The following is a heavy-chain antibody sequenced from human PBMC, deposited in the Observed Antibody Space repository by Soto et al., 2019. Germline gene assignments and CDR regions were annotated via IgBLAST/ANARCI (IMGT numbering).Heavy chain of an antibody. V-gene: IGHV1-46*01. J-gene: IGHJ4*02. D-gene: IGHD1-1*01. CDR1: AYSFTTYY. CDR2: INPSGGST. CDR3: ARNDKSGLDY. Sequence: QVQLVQSGAEVKKTGASMQVSCKASAYSFTTYYIHWVRQAPGQGLEWMGFINPSGGSTSYAQKFQGRVTMTRDTSTSTVYMELRSLRSEDTAVYYCARNDKSGLDYWGQGTLVTVSS.